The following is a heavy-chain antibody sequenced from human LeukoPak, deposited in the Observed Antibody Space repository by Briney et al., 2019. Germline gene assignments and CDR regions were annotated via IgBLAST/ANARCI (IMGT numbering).Heavy chain of an antibody. J-gene: IGHJ4*02. Sequence: GGSLRLSCAASGFRFSDFGMHWVRQAPGKGLEGVAVIWYDRSKKFSADSVEGRFSISSDNSKNTLFLQMNSLRDQDTAIYYCAKGDNYKPLYFDNWGQGSLVTVTA. CDR1: GFRFSDFG. V-gene: IGHV3-33*06. CDR2: IWYDRSKK. CDR3: AKGDNYKPLYFDN. D-gene: IGHD1-20*01.